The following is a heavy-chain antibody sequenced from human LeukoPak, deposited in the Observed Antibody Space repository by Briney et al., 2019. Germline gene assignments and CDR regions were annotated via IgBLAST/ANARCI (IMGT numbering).Heavy chain of an antibody. CDR3: ARLPVAGTEGFDY. CDR2: INHSGST. Sequence: SETLSLTCAVYGGSFSRYYWSWIRQPPGKGLEWIGKINHSGSTNYNPSLKSRVTISVDTSKNQFSLKLSSVTAADTAVYYCARLPVAGTEGFDYWGQGTLVTVSS. V-gene: IGHV4-34*01. J-gene: IGHJ4*02. D-gene: IGHD6-19*01. CDR1: GGSFSRYY.